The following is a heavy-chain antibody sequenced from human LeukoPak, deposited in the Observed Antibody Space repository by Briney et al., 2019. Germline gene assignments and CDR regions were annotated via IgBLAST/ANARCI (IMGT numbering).Heavy chain of an antibody. D-gene: IGHD3-10*01. J-gene: IGHJ4*02. CDR1: GFTFSSRW. CDR2: IKEDGSQK. Sequence: GGSLRLSCAASGFTFSSRWMSWVRQAPEKGLEWVANIKEDGSQKYYADSVKGRFTISRDNAKNSLYLQLNSLRAEDTAMYYCAGDRGYLQFDYWGQGTLVTVSS. V-gene: IGHV3-7*03. CDR3: AGDRGYLQFDY.